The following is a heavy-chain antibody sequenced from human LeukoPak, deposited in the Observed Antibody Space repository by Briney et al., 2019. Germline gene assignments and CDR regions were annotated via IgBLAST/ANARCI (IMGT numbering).Heavy chain of an antibody. J-gene: IGHJ5*02. CDR1: GYSFTGYY. D-gene: IGHD5-18*01. V-gene: IGHV1-2*02. Sequence: GASVKVSCKTSGYSFTGYYLHWVRQAPAQGTERMGWMNPSCGDTKSPQKYQVRVTLTRDRAINTAYMKLTSLRSDDTAVYYCARFAGYSFGFGGYHWFDPWGQGTLVTVSS. CDR3: ARFAGYSFGFGGYHWFDP. CDR2: MNPSCGDT.